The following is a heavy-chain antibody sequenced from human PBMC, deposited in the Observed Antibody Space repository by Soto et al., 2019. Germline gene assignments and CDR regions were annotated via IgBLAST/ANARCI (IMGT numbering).Heavy chain of an antibody. V-gene: IGHV4-39*01. CDR1: GASISSDNNF. Sequence: QLQLLESGPGLVKSSETLSLTCAVSGASISSDNNFWAWIRQPPGRGLEWIGSIYYAGGTYYNPSLKSRVTISVDASKDQSSLRLNSVTAADTAVYYCASEGFPRKYYFEHWGQGALVTVSS. J-gene: IGHJ4*02. CDR3: ASEGFPRKYYFEH. CDR2: IYYAGGT.